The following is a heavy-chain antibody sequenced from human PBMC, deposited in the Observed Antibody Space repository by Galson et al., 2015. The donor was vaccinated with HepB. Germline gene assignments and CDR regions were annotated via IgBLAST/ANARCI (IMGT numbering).Heavy chain of an antibody. CDR2: ISYDGSNK. J-gene: IGHJ3*02. Sequence: SLRLSCAASGFTFSSYAMHWVRQAPGKELEWVAVISYDGSNKYYADSVKGRFTISRDNSKNTLYLQMNSLRAEDTAVYYCARDHASSGYYGNFDIWGQGTMVTVSS. V-gene: IGHV3-30-3*01. CDR3: ARDHASSGYYGNFDI. D-gene: IGHD3-22*01. CDR1: GFTFSSYA.